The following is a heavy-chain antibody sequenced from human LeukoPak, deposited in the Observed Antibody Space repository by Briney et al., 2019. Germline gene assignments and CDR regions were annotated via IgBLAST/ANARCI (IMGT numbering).Heavy chain of an antibody. J-gene: IGHJ4*02. V-gene: IGHV3-23*01. Sequence: GGSLRLSCAASGSTFSSYAMSWVRQAPGKGLEWVSAISGSGGSTYYADSVKGRFTISRDNSKNTLYLQMNSLRAEDTAVYYCAKVTHFMRLYYSDYWGQGTLVTVSS. D-gene: IGHD3-16*01. CDR2: ISGSGGST. CDR1: GSTFSSYA. CDR3: AKVTHFMRLYYSDY.